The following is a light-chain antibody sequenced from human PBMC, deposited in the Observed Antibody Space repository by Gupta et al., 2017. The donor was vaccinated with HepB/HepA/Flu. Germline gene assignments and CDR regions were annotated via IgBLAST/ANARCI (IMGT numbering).Light chain of an antibody. CDR1: GSDVGAYNG. CDR2: EVN. J-gene: IGLJ1*01. Sequence: QSALTQPPSASGSPGQSVTISCTGSGSDVGAYNGVSWYQQHPGKAPKLMIYEVNKRPSGVPDRFSGSKSGNTASLTVSGLQAEDEADYYCTSYAGTDIFYGFGTGTTVTVL. CDR3: TSYAGTDIFYG. V-gene: IGLV2-8*01.